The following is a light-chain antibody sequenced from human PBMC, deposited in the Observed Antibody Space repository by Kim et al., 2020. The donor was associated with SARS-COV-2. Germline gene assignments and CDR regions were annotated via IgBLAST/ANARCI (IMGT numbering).Light chain of an antibody. V-gene: IGKV3-20*01. CDR2: DAS. CDR1: QSVGSSY. Sequence: SPGERATPSCRASQSVGSSYLAWYQQKPGQAPRLLIYDASSRATGIPDRFSGSGSGTDFTLTISRLEPEDFAVYYCHQYGTSPMYTFGQGTKLEI. J-gene: IGKJ2*01. CDR3: HQYGTSPMYT.